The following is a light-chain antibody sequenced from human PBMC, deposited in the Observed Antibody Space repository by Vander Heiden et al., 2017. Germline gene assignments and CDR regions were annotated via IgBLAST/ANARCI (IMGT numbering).Light chain of an antibody. CDR2: WAS. CDR1: QSVLYSSNNKNY. J-gene: IGKJ2*01. Sequence: DIVMTQSPDSLAVSLGERATINCKSSQSVLYSSNNKNYLAWYQQKPGQPPKLLIYWASTRESGVPDRFSGSGSGTDFTLTISSLQAEDVALYYCQQYDSSPYTFGQGTKMEIE. V-gene: IGKV4-1*01. CDR3: QQYDSSPYT.